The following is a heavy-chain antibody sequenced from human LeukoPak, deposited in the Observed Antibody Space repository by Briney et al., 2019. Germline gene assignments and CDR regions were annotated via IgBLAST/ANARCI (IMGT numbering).Heavy chain of an antibody. V-gene: IGHV3-23*01. CDR1: GSTFSSYA. CDR3: AKDLSITIFGVVLADAFDI. Sequence: GGSLRLSCAASGSTFSSYAMSWVRQAPGKGLEWVSAISGSGGSTYYADSVKGRFTISRDNSKNTLYLQMNSLRAEDTAVYYCAKDLSITIFGVVLADAFDIWGQGTMVTVSS. D-gene: IGHD3-3*01. J-gene: IGHJ3*02. CDR2: ISGSGGST.